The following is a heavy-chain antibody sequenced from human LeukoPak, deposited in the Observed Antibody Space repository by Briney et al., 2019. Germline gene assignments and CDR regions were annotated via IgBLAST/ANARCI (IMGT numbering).Heavy chain of an antibody. CDR2: IYYSGST. CDR3: ARDCSSTSCCSYYGMDV. V-gene: IGHV4-61*01. Sequence: SETLSLTCTVSGGSVSSGSYYWSWIRQPPGKGLEWIGYIYYSGSTNYNPSLKSRVTISVDTSKSQFSLKLSSVTAADTAVYYCARDCSSTSCCSYYGMDVWGQGTPVTVSS. D-gene: IGHD2-2*01. J-gene: IGHJ6*02. CDR1: GGSVSSGSYY.